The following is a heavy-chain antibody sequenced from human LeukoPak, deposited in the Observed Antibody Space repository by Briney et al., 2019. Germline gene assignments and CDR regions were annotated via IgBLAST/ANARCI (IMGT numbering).Heavy chain of an antibody. Sequence: ASVTVSCKASGGTFSSYAISWVRQAPGQGLEWMGRIIPILGIANYAQKFQGRVTITADKSTSTAYMELSSLRSEDTAVYYCARALLWFGELDPSYYYYGMDVWGQGTTVTVSS. D-gene: IGHD3-10*01. CDR2: IIPILGIA. V-gene: IGHV1-69*04. CDR3: ARALLWFGELDPSYYYYGMDV. CDR1: GGTFSSYA. J-gene: IGHJ6*02.